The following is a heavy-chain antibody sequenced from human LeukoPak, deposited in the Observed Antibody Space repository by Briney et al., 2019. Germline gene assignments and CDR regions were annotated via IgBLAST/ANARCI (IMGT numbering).Heavy chain of an antibody. CDR1: GYTFTSYG. Sequence: ASVKVSCKASGYTFTSYGISWVRQAPGQGLEWMGWISAYNGNTNYAQKLQGRVTMTTDTSTSTAYMELRSLRSDDTAVYYCARHVDYGGNSGMNAFDIWGQGTMVTVSS. J-gene: IGHJ3*02. D-gene: IGHD4-23*01. CDR2: ISAYNGNT. CDR3: ARHVDYGGNSGMNAFDI. V-gene: IGHV1-18*01.